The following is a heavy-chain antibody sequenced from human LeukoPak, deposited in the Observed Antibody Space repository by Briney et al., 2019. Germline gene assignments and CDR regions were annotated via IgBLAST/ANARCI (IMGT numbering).Heavy chain of an antibody. CDR2: VEYSGST. CDR3: ARARRSSGRPDAFDI. Sequence: SETLSLTCTVSGGSIGSYCWSWLRQPPGKGLEWIGCVEYSGSTNYNPSLKSRVTISVDTSKNQFSLKLNSVTAADTAVYYCARARRSSGRPDAFDIWGQGTRVTVSS. CDR1: GGSIGSYC. J-gene: IGHJ3*02. D-gene: IGHD1-26*01. V-gene: IGHV4-59*01.